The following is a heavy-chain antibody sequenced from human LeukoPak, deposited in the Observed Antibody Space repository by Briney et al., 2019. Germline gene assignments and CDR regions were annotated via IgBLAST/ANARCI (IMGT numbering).Heavy chain of an antibody. CDR3: AKSYDGQSSLDY. D-gene: IGHD3-22*01. J-gene: IGHJ4*02. CDR2: IEASGGTT. V-gene: IGHV3-23*01. Sequence: GGSLRLSCVASGFTFSTYAMSWVRQAPGKGLEWVSAIEASGGTTYYADSVKGRFTISRDNSKNTLYLQMNSLRAEDTAVYYCAKSYDGQSSLDYWGQGTLVTVSS. CDR1: GFTFSTYA.